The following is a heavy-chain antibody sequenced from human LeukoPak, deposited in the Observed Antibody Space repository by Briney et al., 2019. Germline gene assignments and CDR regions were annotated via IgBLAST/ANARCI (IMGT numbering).Heavy chain of an antibody. CDR2: IYYDGSNK. CDR1: RFTFSRYA. V-gene: IGHV3-33*01. J-gene: IGHJ3*02. CDR3: ARDRSADDAFDI. Sequence: PGGSLRPSCAASRFTFSRYAMHWVRQAPGKGLEWVAVIYYDGSNKYYADSVKGRFTISRDNSKNTLYLQMNSLRAEDTAVYYCARDRSADDAFDIWGQGTMVTVSS.